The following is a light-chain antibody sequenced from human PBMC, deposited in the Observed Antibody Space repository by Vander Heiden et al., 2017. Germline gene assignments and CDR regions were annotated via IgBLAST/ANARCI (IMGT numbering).Light chain of an antibody. CDR3: QQLNGYPAIT. Sequence: DIQLTQSPSFLSASVGDRVTITCRASQGISSYLAWYQQKPGKAPKLLIYAASTLQSGVPSRFSGSVSGTEFTLTISSLQPEDFATYYCQQLNGYPAITFGQGTRLEIK. V-gene: IGKV1-9*01. J-gene: IGKJ5*01. CDR2: AAS. CDR1: QGISSY.